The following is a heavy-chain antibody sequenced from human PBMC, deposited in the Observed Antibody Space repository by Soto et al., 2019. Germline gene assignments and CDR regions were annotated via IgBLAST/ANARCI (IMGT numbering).Heavy chain of an antibody. CDR2: INWNSGSI. V-gene: IGHV3-9*01. D-gene: IGHD6-19*01. CDR1: GFTFDGYA. J-gene: IGHJ3*02. CDR3: AKDTSSGGLVKGAFDI. Sequence: GGSLRLSCAASGFTFDGYAMHWVRQAPGKGLEWVSNINWNSGSIGYADSGKGRFTISRDNAKNALYLKMNSLRDEDTALYYCAKDTSSGGLVKGAFDIWGQGTMVTVSS.